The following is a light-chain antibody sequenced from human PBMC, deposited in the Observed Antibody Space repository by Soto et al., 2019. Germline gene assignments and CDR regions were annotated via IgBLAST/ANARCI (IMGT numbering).Light chain of an antibody. CDR3: DSYTSTYTGV. Sequence: QSALTQPASVSGSPGQSITISCTGTSSDVGGSNYVSWYQQHPGKAPKLMIYEVSNRPAGVSNRFSGSKSDNTASLTISGHHAEDEDDYYCDSYTSTYTGVFGTGTKVTVL. CDR2: EVS. V-gene: IGLV2-14*01. CDR1: SSDVGGSNY. J-gene: IGLJ1*01.